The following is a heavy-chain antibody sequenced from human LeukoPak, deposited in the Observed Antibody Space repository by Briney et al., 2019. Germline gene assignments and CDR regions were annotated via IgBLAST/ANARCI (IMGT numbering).Heavy chain of an antibody. CDR2: IYYSGST. V-gene: IGHV4-59*08. Sequence: SETLSLTCTVSGGSISSYYWSWIRQLPGKGLEWIGYIYYSGSTNYNPSLKSRVTISVDTSKNQFSLKLSSVTAADTAVYYCARHHDSSGYYYPYFDYWGQGTLVTVSS. D-gene: IGHD3-22*01. J-gene: IGHJ4*02. CDR3: ARHHDSSGYYYPYFDY. CDR1: GGSISSYY.